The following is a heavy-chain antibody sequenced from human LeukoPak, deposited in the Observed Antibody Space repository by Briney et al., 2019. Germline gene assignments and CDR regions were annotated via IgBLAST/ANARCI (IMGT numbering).Heavy chain of an antibody. CDR1: GYTFTGYF. D-gene: IGHD6-13*01. Sequence: ASVKVSCKASGYTFTGYFIHWVRQAPGQGLEWMGWISTYNGNTHYAQKLQGRVTMTTDTSTSTAYMELRSLRSDDTAVYYCARSPGGYLHWFDPWGQGTLVTVSS. V-gene: IGHV1-18*04. CDR2: ISTYNGNT. CDR3: ARSPGGYLHWFDP. J-gene: IGHJ5*02.